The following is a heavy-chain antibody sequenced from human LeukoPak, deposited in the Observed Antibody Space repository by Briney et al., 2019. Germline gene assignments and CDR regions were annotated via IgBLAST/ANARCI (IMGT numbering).Heavy chain of an antibody. J-gene: IGHJ6*02. D-gene: IGHD3-10*01. V-gene: IGHV3-53*05. CDR2: IHSGGTT. CDR3: VKTVRGYYGMDV. CDR1: GFRVSSNY. Sequence: PGGSLRLSCAASGFRVSSNYMSWVRQAPGKGLEWVSVIHSGGTTYYADSVKGRFTISRDNSKNTLYLQMSSLRAEDTAVYYCVKTVRGYYGMDVWGQGTTVTVSS.